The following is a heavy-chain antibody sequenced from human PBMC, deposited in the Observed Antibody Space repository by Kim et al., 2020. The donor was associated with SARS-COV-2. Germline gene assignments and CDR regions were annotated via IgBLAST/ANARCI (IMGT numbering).Heavy chain of an antibody. D-gene: IGHD3-10*01. Sequence: SETLSLTCTVSGGSISSYYWSWIRQPPGKGLEWIGYIYYSGSTNYNPSLKSRVTISVDTSKNQFSLKLSSVTAADTAVYYCARGGVNMVRGVIMGDWFDPWGQGTLVTVSS. CDR2: IYYSGST. CDR1: GGSISSYY. V-gene: IGHV4-59*13. J-gene: IGHJ5*02. CDR3: ARGGVNMVRGVIMGDWFDP.